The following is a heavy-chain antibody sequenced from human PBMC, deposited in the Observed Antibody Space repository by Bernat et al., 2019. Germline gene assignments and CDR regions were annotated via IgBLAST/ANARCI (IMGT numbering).Heavy chain of an antibody. CDR1: GGSISSYY. CDR2: IYYSGST. V-gene: IGHV4-59*08. D-gene: IGHD6-13*01. Sequence: QVQLQESGPGLVKPSETLSLTCTVSGGSISSYYWSWIRQPPGKGLEWIGYIYYSGSTNYNPSLKSRVTISVDTSKNQFSLKLSSVTAADTAVYYCARLRWYWFDPWGQETLVTVSS. J-gene: IGHJ5*02. CDR3: ARLRWYWFDP.